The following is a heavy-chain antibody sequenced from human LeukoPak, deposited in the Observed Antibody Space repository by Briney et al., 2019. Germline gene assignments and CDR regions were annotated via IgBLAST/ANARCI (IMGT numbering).Heavy chain of an antibody. V-gene: IGHV4-30-4*01. CDR1: GGSISSGDYH. CDR3: ARVPFRSYYDSSGYCFDY. D-gene: IGHD3-22*01. Sequence: PSQTLSLTCTVSGGSISSGDYHWSWIRQPPGKGLEWIGYIYYSGSTYYNPSLKSRVTISVDTSKNQFSLKLSSVTAADTAVYYCARVPFRSYYDSSGYCFDYWGQGTLVTVSS. J-gene: IGHJ4*02. CDR2: IYYSGST.